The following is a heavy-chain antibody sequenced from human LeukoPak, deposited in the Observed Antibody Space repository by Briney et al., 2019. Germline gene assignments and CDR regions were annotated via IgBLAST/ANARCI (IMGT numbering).Heavy chain of an antibody. CDR3: ARDMIFDY. D-gene: IGHD3-16*01. J-gene: IGHJ4*02. CDR1: GFTFSSYW. CDR2: IWYDGSNK. V-gene: IGHV3-33*08. Sequence: PGGSLRLSCAASGFTFSSYWMHWVRQAPGKGLEWVAVIWYDGSNKYYADSVKGRFTISRDNAKNSLYLQMNSLRAEDTAVYYCARDMIFDYWGQGTLVTVSS.